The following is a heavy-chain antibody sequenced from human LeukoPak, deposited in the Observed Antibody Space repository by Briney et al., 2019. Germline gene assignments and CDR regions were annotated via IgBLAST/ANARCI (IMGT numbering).Heavy chain of an antibody. CDR1: GFTFSSYA. J-gene: IGHJ6*03. CDR3: AREAYHDFWSGSWRSYYYMDV. Sequence: QTGGSLRLSCAASGFTFSSYAMHWVRQAPGKGLEWVAVISYYGSNKYYADSVKGRFTISRDNSKNTLYLQMNSLRAEDTAVYYCAREAYHDFWSGSWRSYYYMDVWGKGTTVTVSS. CDR2: ISYYGSNK. V-gene: IGHV3-30*04. D-gene: IGHD3-3*01.